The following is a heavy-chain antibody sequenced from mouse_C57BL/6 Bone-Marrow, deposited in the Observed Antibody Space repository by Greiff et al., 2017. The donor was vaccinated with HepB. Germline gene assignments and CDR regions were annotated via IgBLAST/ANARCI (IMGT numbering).Heavy chain of an antibody. D-gene: IGHD3-2*02. CDR1: GYAFSSSW. CDR3: ARGAQAKDYFDY. J-gene: IGHJ2*01. CDR2: IYPGDGDT. V-gene: IGHV1-82*01. Sequence: QVQLQQSGPELVKPGASVKISCKASGYAFSSSWMNWVKQRPGKGLEWIGRIYPGDGDTNYNGKFKGKATLTADKSSSTAYMQLSSLTSEDSAVYFCARGAQAKDYFDYWGQGTTLTVSS.